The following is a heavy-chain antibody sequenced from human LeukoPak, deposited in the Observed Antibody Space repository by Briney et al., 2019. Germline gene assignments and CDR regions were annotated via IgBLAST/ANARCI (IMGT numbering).Heavy chain of an antibody. J-gene: IGHJ4*02. D-gene: IGHD6-19*01. Sequence: GGSLRLSCAASEFTFSDYAMSWVRQAPGKGLEWVSTISGSGASTYCADSVQGRFTISRDNSKNTLYLQMNSLRAEDTAIYSCAKLGGSGWRYYFDYWGQGTLVTVSS. CDR3: AKLGGSGWRYYFDY. CDR2: ISGSGAST. V-gene: IGHV3-23*01. CDR1: EFTFSDYA.